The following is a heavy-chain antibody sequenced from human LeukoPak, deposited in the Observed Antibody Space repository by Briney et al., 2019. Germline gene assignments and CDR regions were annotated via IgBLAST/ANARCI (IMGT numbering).Heavy chain of an antibody. CDR1: GGSFSGYY. V-gene: IGHV3-23*01. D-gene: IGHD2-2*01. CDR3: AKDRGYQLPSPFDY. J-gene: IGHJ4*02. Sequence: ETLSLTCAVYGGSFSGYYWSWARQAPGKGLEWVSAISGSGGSTYYADSVKGRFTISRDNSKNTLYLQMNSLRAEDTAVYYCAKDRGYQLPSPFDYWGQGTLVTVSS. CDR2: ISGSGGST.